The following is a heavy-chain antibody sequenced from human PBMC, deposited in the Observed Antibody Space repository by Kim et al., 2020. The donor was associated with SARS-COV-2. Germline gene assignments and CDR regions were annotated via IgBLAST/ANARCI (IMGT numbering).Heavy chain of an antibody. CDR2: VYVSGST. Sequence: SETLSLTCTVSGGPINNNYWSWIRQSGGKGLEWIGRVYVSGSTNYNPSLKSRVSMSVDTSKKQVSLHLRSLTPADTAAYYCVREGEFYDHGLYYYNGM. CDR1: GGPINNNY. J-gene: IGHJ6*01. V-gene: IGHV4-4*07. D-gene: IGHD3-16*01. CDR3: VREGEFYDHGLYYYNGM.